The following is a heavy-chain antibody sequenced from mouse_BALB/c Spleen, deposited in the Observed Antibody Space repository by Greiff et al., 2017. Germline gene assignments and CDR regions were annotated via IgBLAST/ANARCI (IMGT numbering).Heavy chain of an antibody. Sequence: DVKLVESGGGLVKPGGSLKLSCAASGFTFSSYAMSWVRQTPEKRLEWVASISSGGSTYYPDSVKGRFTISRDNARNILYLQMSSLRSEDTAMYYCAREVIYYGYSWFAYWGQGTLVTVSA. J-gene: IGHJ3*01. CDR3: AREVIYYGYSWFAY. V-gene: IGHV5-6-5*01. CDR1: GFTFSSYA. CDR2: ISSGGST. D-gene: IGHD2-2*01.